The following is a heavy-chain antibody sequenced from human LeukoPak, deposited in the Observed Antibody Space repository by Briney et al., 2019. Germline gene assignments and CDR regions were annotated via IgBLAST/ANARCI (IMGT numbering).Heavy chain of an antibody. Sequence: GGSLRLFCAASGFTFSRYAMSWVRQAPGKGLEWVSAVSGSGGSTYYANSVKGLFTISRDNSKNTLYLQMNSLRAEDTAVYYCAKRMIRGVNHDAFDLWGQGTMVTVSS. J-gene: IGHJ3*01. D-gene: IGHD3-10*01. CDR2: VSGSGGST. CDR1: GFTFSRYA. CDR3: AKRMIRGVNHDAFDL. V-gene: IGHV3-23*01.